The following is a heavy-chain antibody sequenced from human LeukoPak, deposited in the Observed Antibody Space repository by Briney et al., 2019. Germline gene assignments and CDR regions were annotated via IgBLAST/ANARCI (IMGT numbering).Heavy chain of an antibody. CDR1: GYSFTSYW. D-gene: IGHD6-13*01. V-gene: IGHV5-51*01. J-gene: IGHJ6*03. CDR3: ARQAEPKPVQDYYYYYMDV. Sequence: LGESLKISCKGSGYSFTSYWIGWVRQMPGKGLEWMGIIYTGDSDTRYSPSFQGQVTISADKSISTAYLQWSSLKASDTAMYYCARQAEPKPVQDYYYYYMDVWGKGTTVTVSS. CDR2: IYTGDSDT.